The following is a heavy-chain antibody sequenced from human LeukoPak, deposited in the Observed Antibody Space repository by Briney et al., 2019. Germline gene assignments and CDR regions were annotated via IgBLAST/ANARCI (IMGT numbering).Heavy chain of an antibody. Sequence: PSETLSLTCAVYGVSFSGYYWSWIRQPPGKGLEWIGEINHSGSTNYNPPLKSRVTISVNTSKNHFFLKQSSVTAADPAVYYCARGFWSGYWPYFDYWGQGTLVTVSS. V-gene: IGHV4-34*01. J-gene: IGHJ4*02. D-gene: IGHD3-3*01. CDR1: GVSFSGYY. CDR3: ARGFWSGYWPYFDY. CDR2: INHSGST.